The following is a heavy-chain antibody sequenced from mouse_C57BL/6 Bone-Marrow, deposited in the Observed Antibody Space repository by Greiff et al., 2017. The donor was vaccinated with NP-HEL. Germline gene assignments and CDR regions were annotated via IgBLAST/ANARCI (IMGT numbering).Heavy chain of an antibody. V-gene: IGHV1-82*01. CDR1: GYAFSSSW. J-gene: IGHJ2*01. Sequence: VQLVESGPELVKPGASVKISCKASGYAFSSSWMNWVKQRPGKGLEWIGRIYPGDGDTNYNGKFKGKATLTADKSSSTAYMQLSSLTSEDSAVYFCAGPYYGSTYYFDDWGQGTTLTVSS. CDR3: AGPYYGSTYYFDD. D-gene: IGHD1-1*01. CDR2: IYPGDGDT.